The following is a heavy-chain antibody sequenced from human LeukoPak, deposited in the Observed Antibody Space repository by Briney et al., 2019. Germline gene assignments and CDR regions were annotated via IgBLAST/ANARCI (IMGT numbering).Heavy chain of an antibody. J-gene: IGHJ4*02. CDR1: GYTFTIYG. Sequence: ASVKVSCKASGYTFTIYGISWVRQAPGQGLEWMGWISAYNGNTNYAQKLQGRVTMTTDTSTSTAYMELRSLRSDDTAVYYCARASYYYDSSGYGIDYWGQGTLVTVSS. CDR3: ARASYYYDSSGYGIDY. V-gene: IGHV1-18*01. D-gene: IGHD3-22*01. CDR2: ISAYNGNT.